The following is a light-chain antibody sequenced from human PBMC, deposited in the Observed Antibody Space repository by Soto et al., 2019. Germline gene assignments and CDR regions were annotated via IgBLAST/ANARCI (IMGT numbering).Light chain of an antibody. CDR1: KAIGSS. J-gene: IGKJ4*01. CDR3: QQRNSYPLT. V-gene: IGKV1-9*01. Sequence: IQLTQSPSSLSASVGDSVTITCRAMKAIGSSFAWYQQKPGKVHEVLIYGASTLHNRVRSRLRGSGSGTDFTLTISSPQPEDFATYYCQQRNSYPLTFGGGTKVDIK. CDR2: GAS.